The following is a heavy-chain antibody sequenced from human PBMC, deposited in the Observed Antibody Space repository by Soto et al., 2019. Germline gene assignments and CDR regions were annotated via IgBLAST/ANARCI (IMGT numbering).Heavy chain of an antibody. Sequence: SETLSLTCTVSGFSISSGDYYWSWIRQPPGKGLEWIGYIYYSGSTYYNPSLKSRVTISVDTSKNQFSLKLSSVTAADTAVYYCARDLGYCSGGSCYSSGYFDYWGQGTLVTVSS. CDR1: GFSISSGDYY. CDR3: ARDLGYCSGGSCYSSGYFDY. D-gene: IGHD2-15*01. CDR2: IYYSGST. V-gene: IGHV4-30-4*01. J-gene: IGHJ4*02.